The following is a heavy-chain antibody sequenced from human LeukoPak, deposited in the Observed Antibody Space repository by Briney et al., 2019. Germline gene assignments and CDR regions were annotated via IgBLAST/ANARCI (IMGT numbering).Heavy chain of an antibody. Sequence: SETLSLTCTVSGGSISSYYWSWIRQPPGKGLEWSGYIYYSGSTNYNPSLKSRVTISVDTSKNQFSLKLSSVTAADTAVYYCARRKNMVTSEPFDYWGQGTLVTVSS. D-gene: IGHD2-21*02. CDR3: ARRKNMVTSEPFDY. CDR2: IYYSGST. V-gene: IGHV4-59*08. CDR1: GGSISSYY. J-gene: IGHJ4*02.